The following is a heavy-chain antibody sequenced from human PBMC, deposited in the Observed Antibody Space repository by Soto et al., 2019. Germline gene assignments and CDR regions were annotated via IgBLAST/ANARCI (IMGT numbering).Heavy chain of an antibody. CDR3: SRSGGYIVATIADWLFDP. J-gene: IGHJ5*02. CDR2: IYCSGST. V-gene: IGHV4-39*01. Sequence: SETLSLTCTVCGGSISSSSYYWGWIRQPPGKGLEWIGSIYCSGSTYYNPSLKSRVTISVDTSKNQFSLKLSSVTAADTAVYYCSRSGGYIVATIADWLFDPWGQGTLVTVSS. CDR1: GGSISSSSYY. D-gene: IGHD5-12*01.